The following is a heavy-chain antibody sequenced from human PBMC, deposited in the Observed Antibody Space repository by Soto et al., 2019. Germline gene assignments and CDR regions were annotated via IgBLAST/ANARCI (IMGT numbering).Heavy chain of an antibody. V-gene: IGHV4-61*05. J-gene: IGHJ5*02. CDR1: GDSISDSNYY. Sequence: SETLSLTCTVSGDSISDSNYYWGWIRQPPGKGLEWIGYIYYSGSTNYNPSLKSRVTISVDTSKNQFSLKLSSVTAADTAVYYCASPKIAFYNWFDPWGQGTLVTVS. D-gene: IGHD3-3*02. CDR2: IYYSGST. CDR3: ASPKIAFYNWFDP.